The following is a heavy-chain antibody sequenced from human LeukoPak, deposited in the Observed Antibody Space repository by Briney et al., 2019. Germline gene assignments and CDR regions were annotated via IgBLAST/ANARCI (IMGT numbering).Heavy chain of an antibody. CDR2: IWYDGSEK. J-gene: IGHJ4*02. Sequence: GRSLRLSCAASGFTFSYNAMHWVRQAPGEGLEWVAVIWYDGSEKYYADSVKGRLTISRDNSKNTLFLQMNSLRAEDTAVYYCARDYGTTTTTKRWGCFDYWGQGALVTVSS. CDR1: GFTFSYNA. V-gene: IGHV3-33*01. CDR3: ARDYGTTTTTKRWGCFDY. D-gene: IGHD4-11*01.